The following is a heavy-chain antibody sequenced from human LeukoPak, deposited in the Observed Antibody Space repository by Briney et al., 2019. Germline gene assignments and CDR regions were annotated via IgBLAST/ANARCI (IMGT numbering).Heavy chain of an antibody. V-gene: IGHV3-33*08. CDR3: ARGIPIPATHPIDY. D-gene: IGHD2-21*01. CDR1: GFTLTSYG. Sequence: PGGSLRFSCAASGFTLTSYGMHWVRQAPGKGLEWVAMIWYDGSHKKYADSVEGRFSISRDTSKNTLYLQMNSLRADDTTVYYCARGIPIPATHPIDYWGQGSLVTVSS. J-gene: IGHJ4*02. CDR2: IWYDGSHK.